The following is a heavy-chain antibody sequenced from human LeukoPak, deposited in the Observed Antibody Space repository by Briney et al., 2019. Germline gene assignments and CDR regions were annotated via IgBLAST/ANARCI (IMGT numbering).Heavy chain of an antibody. CDR1: GFTFSSYS. D-gene: IGHD1-26*01. V-gene: IGHV3-21*01. CDR2: ITSSSTYI. CDR3: ARTTSGATFSDYYYYHMDV. J-gene: IGHJ6*03. Sequence: GGSLRLSCAASGFTFSSYSMNWVRQAPGKGLEWVSSITSSSTYIHYADSVKGRFTISRDNAKNSLYLQMNSLRAEDTAVYYCARTTSGATFSDYYYYHMDVWGKGTTVAVSS.